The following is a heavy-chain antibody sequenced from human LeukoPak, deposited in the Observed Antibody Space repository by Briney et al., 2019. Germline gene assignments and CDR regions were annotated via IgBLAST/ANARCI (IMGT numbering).Heavy chain of an antibody. V-gene: IGHV4-34*01. CDR3: ARDGIHRGFDL. D-gene: IGHD1-26*01. CDR1: GGSFSGYY. J-gene: IGHJ2*01. CDR2: INHSGST. Sequence: SETLSLTCAVYGGSFSGYYWSWIRQPPGKGLEWIGEINHSGSTNYNPSLKSRVTISVDTSKNQFSLKLSSVTAADTAVYYCARDGIHRGFDLWGRGTLVTVSS.